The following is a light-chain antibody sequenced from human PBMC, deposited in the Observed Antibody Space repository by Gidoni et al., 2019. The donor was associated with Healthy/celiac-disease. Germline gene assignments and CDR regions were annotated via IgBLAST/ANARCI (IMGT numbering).Light chain of an antibody. CDR2: DAS. CDR3: QQYNSYSLA. Sequence: DIQMTQAPSTMSASVGDRVTITCRARQSISSWLAWYQQKPGKAPKLLIYDASSLESGVPSRFSGSGSGTEFTLTISSLQPDDFATYYCQQYNSYSLAFGPGTKVEIK. CDR1: QSISSW. V-gene: IGKV1-5*01. J-gene: IGKJ1*01.